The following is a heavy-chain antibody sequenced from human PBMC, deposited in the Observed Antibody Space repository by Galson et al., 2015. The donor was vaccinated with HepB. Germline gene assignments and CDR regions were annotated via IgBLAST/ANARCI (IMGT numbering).Heavy chain of an antibody. J-gene: IGHJ6*02. CDR2: IDPSDSYT. CDR1: GYSFTSYW. V-gene: IGHV5-10-1*01. CDR3: ARHDVPYSSSSSKVFPSYYYYGMDV. Sequence: QSGAEVKKPEESLRISCKGSGYSFTSYWISWVRQMPGKGLEWMGRIDPSDSYTNYSPSFQGHVTISADKSISTAYLQWSSLKASDTAMYYCARHDVPYSSSSSKVFPSYYYYGMDVWGQGTTVTVSS. D-gene: IGHD6-6*01.